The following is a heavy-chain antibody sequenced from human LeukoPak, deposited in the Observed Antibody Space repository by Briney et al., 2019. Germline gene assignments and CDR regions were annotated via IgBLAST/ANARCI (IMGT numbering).Heavy chain of an antibody. J-gene: IGHJ4*02. CDR1: GYTFTSYY. Sequence: ASVTVSFKASGYTFTSYYTHWVRQAPGQGLEWMGIINPSGGSTSYAQKFQGRVTMTRDMSTSTVYMELSSLRSEDTAVYYCARDLVVRGVRHFDYWGQGTLVTVSS. CDR2: INPSGGST. D-gene: IGHD3-10*01. CDR3: ARDLVVRGVRHFDY. V-gene: IGHV1-46*01.